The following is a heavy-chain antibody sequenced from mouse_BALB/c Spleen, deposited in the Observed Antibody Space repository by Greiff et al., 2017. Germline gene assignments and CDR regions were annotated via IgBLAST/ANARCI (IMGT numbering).Heavy chain of an antibody. J-gene: IGHJ2*01. V-gene: IGHV5-6-5*01. CDR2: ISSGGST. D-gene: IGHD2-1*01. CDR1: GFTFSSYA. CDR3: ARGNGNYLYYFDY. Sequence: EVKVEESGGGLVKPGGSLKLSCAASGFTFSSYAMSWVRQTPEKRLEWVAFISSGGSTYYPDSVKGRFTISRDNARNILYLQMSSLRSEDTAMYYCARGNGNYLYYFDYWGQGTTLTVSS.